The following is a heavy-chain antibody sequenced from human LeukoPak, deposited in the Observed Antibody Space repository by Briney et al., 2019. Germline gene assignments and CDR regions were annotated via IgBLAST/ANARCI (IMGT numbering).Heavy chain of an antibody. D-gene: IGHD1-26*01. Sequence: PSETLSLTCTVSGGSIRNSNFFWGWIRQPPGKGLEWIGSIYYSGSTSYNASLKSRVTISVDTSKNQFSLTLRSVTAADTAVYYCARYYRPINWFDPWGQGTLVTVSS. CDR1: GGSIRNSNFF. CDR3: ARYYRPINWFDP. CDR2: IYYSGST. V-gene: IGHV4-39*01. J-gene: IGHJ5*02.